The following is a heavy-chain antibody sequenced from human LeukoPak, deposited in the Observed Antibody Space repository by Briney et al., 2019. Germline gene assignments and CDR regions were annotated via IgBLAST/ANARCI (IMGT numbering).Heavy chain of an antibody. CDR2: IYYTGST. V-gene: IGHV4-59*01. D-gene: IGHD4-17*01. Sequence: SETLSLTCTVSGGSISSYYWSWIRQPPGKGLEWIGYIYYTGSTNYNPSLKSRVTISVDTSKNQFSLKLSSVTAADTAVYYCARDDYGFDYWGQGTLVTVSS. CDR1: GGSISSYY. J-gene: IGHJ4*02. CDR3: ARDDYGFDY.